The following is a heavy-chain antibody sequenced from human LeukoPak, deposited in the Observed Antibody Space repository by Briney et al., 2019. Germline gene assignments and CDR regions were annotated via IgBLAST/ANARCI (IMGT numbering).Heavy chain of an antibody. V-gene: IGHV3-23*01. D-gene: IGHD2-21*02. CDR2: ISGSSGST. CDR3: AKVPHIVVVTALDY. Sequence: PGGSLRLSCAASGFTFSSYAMSWVRQAPGKGLEWVSAISGSSGSTYYADSVKGRFTISRDNSKNTLYLQMNSLRAEDTAVYYCAKVPHIVVVTALDYWGQGTLVTVSS. CDR1: GFTFSSYA. J-gene: IGHJ4*02.